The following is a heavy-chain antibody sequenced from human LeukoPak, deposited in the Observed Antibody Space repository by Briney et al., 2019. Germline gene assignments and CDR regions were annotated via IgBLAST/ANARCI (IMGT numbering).Heavy chain of an antibody. CDR2: ISGSGGST. D-gene: IGHD1-26*01. V-gene: IGHV3-23*01. CDR3: ATRGTSGSYWFDP. J-gene: IGHJ5*02. CDR1: GFTFSSYG. Sequence: GGSLRLSCAASGFTFSSYGMSWVRQAPGKGLEWVSAISGSGGSTYYADSVKGRFTISRDNSKNTLYLQMNSLRAEDTAVYYCATRGTSGSYWFDPWGQGTLVTVSS.